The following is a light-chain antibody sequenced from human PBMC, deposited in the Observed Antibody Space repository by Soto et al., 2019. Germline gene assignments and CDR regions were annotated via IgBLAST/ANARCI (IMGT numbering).Light chain of an antibody. CDR1: QSVSSSY. V-gene: IGKV3-20*01. CDR2: GAS. CDR3: KQYGGSPPYT. Sequence: EIVLTQSPGTLSLSPGERVTLSCRASQSVSSSYLAWYQQNPAQAPRLLIYGASNRATGIPDMFSGSGSGTDFTLTISRREPEDFAVYYCKQYGGSPPYTFGQGTKLEIK. J-gene: IGKJ2*01.